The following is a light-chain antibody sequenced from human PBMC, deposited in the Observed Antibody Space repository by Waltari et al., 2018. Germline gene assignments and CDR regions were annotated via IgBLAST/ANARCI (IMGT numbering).Light chain of an antibody. J-gene: IGLJ2*01. CDR3: QAWDTTTVV. Sequence: SYELTQPPSVSVSSGQTASITRSGDNLGNQYASWYQQKPGQSPVLVIYYDSKRPSGIPERFSGSNSGNTATLTISGTQAMDEADYYCQAWDTTTVVFGGGTKVTVL. CDR1: NLGNQY. V-gene: IGLV3-1*01. CDR2: YDS.